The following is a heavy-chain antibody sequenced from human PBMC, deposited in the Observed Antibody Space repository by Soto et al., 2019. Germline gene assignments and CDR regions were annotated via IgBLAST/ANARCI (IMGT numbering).Heavy chain of an antibody. CDR1: GFTFSSYA. J-gene: IGHJ6*02. CDR3: ARDRGGWYWDYYYGMDV. CDR2: ISYDGSNK. V-gene: IGHV3-30-3*01. Sequence: GGSLRLSCAASGFTFSSYAMHWVRQAPGKGLEWVAVISYDGSNKYYADSVKGRFTISRDNSKNTLYLQMNSLRAEDTAVYYCARDRGGWYWDYYYGMDVWGQGTTVTVSS. D-gene: IGHD6-19*01.